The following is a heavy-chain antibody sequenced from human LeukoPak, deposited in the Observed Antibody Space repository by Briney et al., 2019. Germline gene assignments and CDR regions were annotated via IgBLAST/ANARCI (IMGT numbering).Heavy chain of an antibody. J-gene: IGHJ4*02. CDR1: SGSISSYY. Sequence: SETLSLTCTVSSGSISSYYWSWIRQPAGKGLEWIGRIYTSGSTNYNPSLKSRVTMSVDTSKNQFSLKLSSVTAADTAVYYCARDASNYDPTAFDYWGQGTLVTVSS. V-gene: IGHV4-4*07. CDR2: IYTSGST. D-gene: IGHD4-11*01. CDR3: ARDASNYDPTAFDY.